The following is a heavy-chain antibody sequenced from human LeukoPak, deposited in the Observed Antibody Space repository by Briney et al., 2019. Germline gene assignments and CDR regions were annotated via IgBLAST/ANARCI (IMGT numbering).Heavy chain of an antibody. D-gene: IGHD3-22*01. V-gene: IGHV1-8*01. Sequence: GASVKVSCKASGYTFTSYDINWVRQATGQGLEWMGWMNPNSGNTGYAQKFQGRVTMTRNTSISTAYMELSSLRSEDTAVYYCARAPAMMLNWFDPWGQGTLVTVSS. CDR3: ARAPAMMLNWFDP. CDR1: GYTFTSYD. J-gene: IGHJ5*02. CDR2: MNPNSGNT.